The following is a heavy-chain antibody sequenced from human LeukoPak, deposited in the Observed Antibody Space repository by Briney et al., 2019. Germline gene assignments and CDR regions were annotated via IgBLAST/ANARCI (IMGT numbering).Heavy chain of an antibody. V-gene: IGHV1-2*02. CDR1: GYTFTGYY. CDR3: ARDKDYGDYLPSGY. CDR2: INPNSGGT. D-gene: IGHD4-17*01. Sequence: ASVKVSCKASGYTFTGYYMHWVRQAPGQGLEWMGWINPNSGGTNYAQKFQGRVTMTRDTSISTAYMELSRLGSDDTAVYYCARDKDYGDYLPSGYWGQGTLVTVSS. J-gene: IGHJ4*02.